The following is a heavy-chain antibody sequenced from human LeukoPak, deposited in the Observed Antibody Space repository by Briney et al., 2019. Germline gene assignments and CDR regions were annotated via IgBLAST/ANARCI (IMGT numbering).Heavy chain of an antibody. CDR2: INYIGST. D-gene: IGHD6-13*01. CDR3: ARGVTAAASS. V-gene: IGHV4-59*01. J-gene: IGHJ5*02. CDR1: GHSITTYY. Sequence: SQTLSLTCTVAGHSITTYYWSWIRQPPGKGLEWIGYINYIGSTNYNPSLKYQVSIPAHISKTQSTLSLRSVTAADTAVYFCARGVTAAASSWGQGTLVTVSS.